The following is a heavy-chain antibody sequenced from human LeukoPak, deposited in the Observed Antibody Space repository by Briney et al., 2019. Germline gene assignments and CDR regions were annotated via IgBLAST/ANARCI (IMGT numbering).Heavy chain of an antibody. D-gene: IGHD3-3*01. V-gene: IGHV4-34*01. Sequence: PSETLSLTCAVYGGSFSGYYWSWIRQPPGKGLEWIGEINHSGSTNYNPSLTSRVTISVDTSKNQFSLKLSSVTAADTAVYYCARAVYDFWSGYPISRVFDYWGQGTLVTVSS. CDR2: INHSGST. J-gene: IGHJ4*02. CDR1: GGSFSGYY. CDR3: ARAVYDFWSGYPISRVFDY.